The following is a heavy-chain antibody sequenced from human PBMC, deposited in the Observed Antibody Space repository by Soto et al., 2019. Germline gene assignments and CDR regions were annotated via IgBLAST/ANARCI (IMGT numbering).Heavy chain of an antibody. D-gene: IGHD3-3*01. Sequence: QVQLVQSGAEVKKPGASVKVSCKASGYTFTSYGISWVRQAPGQGLEWMGWISAYNGNTNYAQNLQGRVTLTTYTSTSTDYMELRSLRSDDTAVYYCARQAQPNDFWSGYYTYYYYMDVWGKGTTVTVSS. J-gene: IGHJ6*03. V-gene: IGHV1-18*01. CDR1: GYTFTSYG. CDR2: ISAYNGNT. CDR3: ARQAQPNDFWSGYYTYYYYMDV.